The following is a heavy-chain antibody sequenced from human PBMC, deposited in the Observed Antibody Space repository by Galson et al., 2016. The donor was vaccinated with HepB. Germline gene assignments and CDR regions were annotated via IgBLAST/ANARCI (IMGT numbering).Heavy chain of an antibody. D-gene: IGHD3-10*01. CDR2: ISPSGTTK. Sequence: SLRLSCAASGLIFSNYYISWIRQAPGKGLEWDTYISPSGTTKFYIDSVKGRSTTSRDNANHSIYLQMNSLRVEDTAMYYCAASEYGSGSFNYWGQGILVSVSA. CDR3: AASEYGSGSFNY. V-gene: IGHV3-11*01. J-gene: IGHJ4*02. CDR1: GLIFSNYY.